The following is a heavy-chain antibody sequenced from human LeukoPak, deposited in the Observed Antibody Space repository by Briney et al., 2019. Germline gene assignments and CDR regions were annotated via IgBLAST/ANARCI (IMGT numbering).Heavy chain of an antibody. Sequence: PSETLSLTCSVSGGSISSGYWNWIRQPRGKGLEWIGYIYYSGSTKYNPSLMSRVTISVDTSKNQFSLRLTSVTAADTAVYYCARGSPLDWYFDLWGRGTLVSVSS. CDR1: GGSISSGY. CDR2: IYYSGST. V-gene: IGHV4-59*01. CDR3: ARGSPLDWYFDL. J-gene: IGHJ2*01.